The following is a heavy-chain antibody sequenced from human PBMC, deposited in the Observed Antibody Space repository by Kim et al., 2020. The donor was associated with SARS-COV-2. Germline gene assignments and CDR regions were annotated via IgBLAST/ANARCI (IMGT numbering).Heavy chain of an antibody. CDR3: ARDWNYGIDV. CDR1: GFIFKTYG. D-gene: IGHD3-3*01. CDR2: VNDDGKRT. V-gene: IGHV3-74*01. J-gene: IGHJ6*02. Sequence: GGSLRLSCGASGFIFKTYGFNWVRQVPGKGLAWVSHVNDDGKRTGYADSVKGRFTGWRDNAKNTVYLQMNSLRAEDTAIYYCARDWNYGIDVWCRGTTVTVSS.